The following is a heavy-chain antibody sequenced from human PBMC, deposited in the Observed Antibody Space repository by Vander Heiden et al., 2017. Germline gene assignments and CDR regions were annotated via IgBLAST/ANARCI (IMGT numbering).Heavy chain of an antibody. CDR1: GFTFSSYD. CDR2: IGTAGDT. V-gene: IGHV3-13*01. J-gene: IGHJ4*02. Sequence: EVQLVESGGGLVQPGGSLRLSCAASGFTFSSYDMHWVRQATGKGLEWVSAIGTAGDTYYPGSVKGRFTISRENAKNSLYLQMNSLRAGDTAVYYCARGQRAVAGTPLDYWGQGTLVTVSS. CDR3: ARGQRAVAGTPLDY. D-gene: IGHD6-19*01.